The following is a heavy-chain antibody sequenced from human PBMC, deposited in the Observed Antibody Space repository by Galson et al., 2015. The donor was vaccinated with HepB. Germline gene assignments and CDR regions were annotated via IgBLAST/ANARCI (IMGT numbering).Heavy chain of an antibody. J-gene: IGHJ4*02. CDR3: ARGINGFYSHFDS. CDR2: VSHSGST. Sequence: ETLSLTCNVSGDSMRNYYWNWIRQSPGKGLDWIGYVSHSGSTLHNPSLQSRLFISVDMSTNQFSLKLTSVTAADTAVYYCARGINGFYSHFDSWGQGALVTVSS. CDR1: GDSMRNYY. D-gene: IGHD2-21*01. V-gene: IGHV4-59*01.